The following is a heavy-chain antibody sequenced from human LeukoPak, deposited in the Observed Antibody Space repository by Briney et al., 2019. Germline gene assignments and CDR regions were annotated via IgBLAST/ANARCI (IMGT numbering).Heavy chain of an antibody. V-gene: IGHV1-18*01. CDR2: ISTVNGNS. CDR3: ARVWDSDNWWGAFDI. Sequence: ASVSVSCTATGYRFSSSGITWVRHAPGQGPEWMGWISTVNGNSHYAQNFQGRVTLTTDTSTNTAHMELRSVGSDDTAIYYCARVWDSDNWWGAFDIWGQGKRVTV. CDR1: GYRFSSSG. D-gene: IGHD1-1*01. J-gene: IGHJ3*02.